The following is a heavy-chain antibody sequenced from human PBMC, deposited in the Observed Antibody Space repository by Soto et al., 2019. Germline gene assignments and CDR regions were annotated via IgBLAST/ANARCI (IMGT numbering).Heavy chain of an antibody. Sequence: SETLSLTCTVSGGSISSYYWSWIRQPPGKGLEWIGYIYYSGSTNYNPSLKSRVTISVDTSKNQFSLKLSSVTAADTAVYYCMLGSGWKDFDYWGQGTLVTVSS. J-gene: IGHJ4*02. D-gene: IGHD3-22*01. CDR3: MLGSGWKDFDY. CDR2: IYYSGST. V-gene: IGHV4-59*08. CDR1: GGSISSYY.